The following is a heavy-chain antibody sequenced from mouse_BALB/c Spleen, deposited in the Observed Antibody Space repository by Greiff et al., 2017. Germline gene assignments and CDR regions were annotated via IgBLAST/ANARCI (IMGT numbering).Heavy chain of an antibody. CDR1: GYSITSDYA. CDR3: AKKAHSYAMDY. CDR2: ISYSGST. J-gene: IGHJ4*01. V-gene: IGHV3-2*02. Sequence: EVQLVESGPGLVKPSQSLSLTCTVTGYSITSDYAWNWIRQFPGNKLEWMGYISYSGSTSYNPSLKSRISITRDTSKNQFFLQLNSVTTEDTATYYCAKKAHSYAMDYWGQGTSVTVSS.